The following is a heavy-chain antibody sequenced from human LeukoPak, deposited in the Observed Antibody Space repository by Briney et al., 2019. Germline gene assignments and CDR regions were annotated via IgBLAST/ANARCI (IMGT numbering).Heavy chain of an antibody. CDR2: IYYSGST. Sequence: SETLSLTCTVSGGSISSYYWSWIRQPPGKGLEWIGYIYYSGSTNYNPSLKSRVTISVDTSKNQLSLKLSSVTAADTAVYYCARAGYGSGSYYYYYYMDVWGKGTTVTVSS. J-gene: IGHJ6*03. CDR3: ARAGYGSGSYYYYYYMDV. CDR1: GGSISSYY. V-gene: IGHV4-59*12. D-gene: IGHD3-10*01.